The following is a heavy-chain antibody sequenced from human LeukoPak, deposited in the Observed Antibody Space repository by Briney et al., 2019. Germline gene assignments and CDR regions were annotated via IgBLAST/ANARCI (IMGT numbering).Heavy chain of an antibody. V-gene: IGHV3-30*18. D-gene: IGHD2-21*02. CDR1: GFTFSSYG. CDR3: AKDRADRDMGWFDP. Sequence: GGSLSLSCAASGFTFSSYGMHWVRQAPGRGLEWVAVISFDGSNKYYADSVKGRFTNSRDNSNNTLYLQMNSLRAEDTAVYYCAKDRADRDMGWFDPWGQRTLVTVSS. CDR2: ISFDGSNK. J-gene: IGHJ5*02.